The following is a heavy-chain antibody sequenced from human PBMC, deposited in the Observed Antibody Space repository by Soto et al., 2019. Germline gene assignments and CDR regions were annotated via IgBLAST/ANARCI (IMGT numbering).Heavy chain of an antibody. D-gene: IGHD1-26*01. CDR1: GFSFSTCA. Sequence: EVQLLESGGGLEQPGGSPRLSCAASGFSFSTCAMSWVRQASGKGLEWVSSITESGSSTYHADSVKGRFIISRDNSKNTLFLQMNSLSAEDTAVYYCAKGGIGRSGLDTWGQGTLVTVSS. CDR2: ITESGSST. J-gene: IGHJ5*02. V-gene: IGHV3-23*01. CDR3: AKGGIGRSGLDT.